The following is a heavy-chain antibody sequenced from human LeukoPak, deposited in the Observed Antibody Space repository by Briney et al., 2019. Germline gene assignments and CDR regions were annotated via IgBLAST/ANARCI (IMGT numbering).Heavy chain of an antibody. Sequence: ASVKVSCKASGYTFTGYYMHWVRQAPGQGLEWMEWINPNSGGTNYAQKFQGRVTMTRDTSISTAYMELSRLRSDDTAVYYCARDGQYYDFWSGYPEVPPYGMDVWGQGTTVTVSS. CDR3: ARDGQYYDFWSGYPEVPPYGMDV. CDR1: GYTFTGYY. CDR2: INPNSGGT. J-gene: IGHJ6*02. V-gene: IGHV1-2*02. D-gene: IGHD3-3*01.